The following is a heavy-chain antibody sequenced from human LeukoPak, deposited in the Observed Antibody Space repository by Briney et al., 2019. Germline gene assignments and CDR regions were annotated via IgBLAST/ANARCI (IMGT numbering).Heavy chain of an antibody. CDR2: IKQDGSEK. J-gene: IGHJ3*02. V-gene: IGHV3-7*01. CDR3: ARVNPLMAPGAFDI. CDR1: EFTLSSYW. Sequence: GGSLRLSCAASEFTLSSYWMAWVRQAPGKGLAWVANIKQDGSEKYYVDSVKGRFTISRDNARNSLYLQMNSLRAEDTAIFYCARVNPLMAPGAFDIWGQGTMVAVSS. D-gene: IGHD2-8*01.